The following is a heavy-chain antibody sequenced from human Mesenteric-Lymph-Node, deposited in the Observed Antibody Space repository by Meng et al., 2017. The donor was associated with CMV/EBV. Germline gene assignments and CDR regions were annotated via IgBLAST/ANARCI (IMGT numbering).Heavy chain of an antibody. V-gene: IGHV4-39*01. D-gene: IGHD3-3*01. CDR1: GGSISSSICY. CDR3: ARQRENYDFWSDL. Sequence: TVSGGSISSSICYWGWIRQPPGKGLEWIGSIYYSGSTYYNPSLKSRVTISVDTSKNQFSLKLSSVTAADTAVYYCARQRENYDFWSDLWGQGTLVTVSS. CDR2: IYYSGST. J-gene: IGHJ5*02.